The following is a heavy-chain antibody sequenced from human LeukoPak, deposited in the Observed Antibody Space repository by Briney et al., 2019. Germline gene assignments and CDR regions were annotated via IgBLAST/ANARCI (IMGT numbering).Heavy chain of an antibody. Sequence: PSETLSLTCTVSGGSISSSSYYWGWIRQPPGKGLEWIGSIYYSGSTYYNPSLKSRVTISVDTSKNQFSLKLSSVTAADTAVYYCARDGTNITIFGVVNWFDPWGQGTLVTVSS. CDR2: IYYSGST. J-gene: IGHJ5*02. CDR3: ARDGTNITIFGVVNWFDP. CDR1: GGSISSSSYY. V-gene: IGHV4-39*07. D-gene: IGHD3-3*01.